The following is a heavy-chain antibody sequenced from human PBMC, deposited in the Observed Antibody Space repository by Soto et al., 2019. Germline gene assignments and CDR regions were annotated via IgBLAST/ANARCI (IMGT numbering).Heavy chain of an antibody. V-gene: IGHV1-3*01. J-gene: IGHJ4*02. CDR2: INAGNGNT. CDR1: GYTFTSYA. CDR3: XXXXXXYSXYDY. Sequence: QVQLVQSGAEVKKPGASVKVSCKASGYTFTSYAMHWVRQAPGQRLEWMGWINAGNGNTKYSQKFQGRVTITRDTSXXXXXXXXXXXXXXXXXXXXXXXXXXXYSXYDYWGQGTLVTVSS. D-gene: IGHD4-4*01.